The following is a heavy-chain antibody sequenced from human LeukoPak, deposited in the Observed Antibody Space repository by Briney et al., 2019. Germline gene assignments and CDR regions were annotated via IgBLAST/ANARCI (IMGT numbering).Heavy chain of an antibody. V-gene: IGHV4-39*07. J-gene: IGHJ4*02. CDR3: SRDLSSAWFYY. CDR1: GGSISTTNYF. Sequence: SETLSLTCTASGGSISTTNYFWGWIRQPPGKGLEWIGTISYSGSTYYNPSLKSRVTISVDMSKNQVSLKLNSVTAADTAVYYCSRDLSSAWFYYWGQGTLVTVSS. D-gene: IGHD6-13*01. CDR2: ISYSGST.